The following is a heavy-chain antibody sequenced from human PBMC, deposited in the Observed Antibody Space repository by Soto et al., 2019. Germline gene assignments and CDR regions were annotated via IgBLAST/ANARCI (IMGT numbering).Heavy chain of an antibody. Sequence: PGGSLRLSCAASGFTFSSYGMHWVRQAPGKGLEWVAVIWYDGSNKYYADSVKGRFTISRDNSKNTLYLQMNSLRAEDTAVYYCARDSNYGGTLPFDYWGQGTLVTVSS. CDR2: IWYDGSNK. D-gene: IGHD4-17*01. CDR1: GFTFSSYG. CDR3: ARDSNYGGTLPFDY. V-gene: IGHV3-33*01. J-gene: IGHJ4*02.